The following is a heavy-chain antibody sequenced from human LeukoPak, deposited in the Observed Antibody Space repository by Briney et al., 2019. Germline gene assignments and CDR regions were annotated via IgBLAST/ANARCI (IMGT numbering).Heavy chain of an antibody. D-gene: IGHD2-2*01. V-gene: IGHV4-4*08. Sequence: PSETLSLTCSVSGGSISDYYWGWVRQPPGKRLEWIGDIYTSGSTDYNPSLKSRATIFVDTSKNQFSLNLTSLTAADTAVYYCGRRHCSSTSCYWFDPWGQGTLVTVSS. CDR2: IYTSGST. CDR1: GGSISDYY. CDR3: GRRHCSSTSCYWFDP. J-gene: IGHJ5*02.